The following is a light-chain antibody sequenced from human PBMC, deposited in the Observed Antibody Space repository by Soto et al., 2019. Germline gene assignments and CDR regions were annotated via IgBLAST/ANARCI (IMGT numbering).Light chain of an antibody. CDR3: QSYDSSLSGVV. CDR2: GNF. J-gene: IGLJ2*01. Sequence: QSVLTQPHSVSGAPGQRVTISCAGGSSSIGAGYDVHWYQQLPGTAPKLLIYGNFNRPSGVPDRFSGSKSGTSASLAITGLQAGDEADYYCQSYDSSLSGVVFGGGTKVTVL. CDR1: SSSIGAGYD. V-gene: IGLV1-40*01.